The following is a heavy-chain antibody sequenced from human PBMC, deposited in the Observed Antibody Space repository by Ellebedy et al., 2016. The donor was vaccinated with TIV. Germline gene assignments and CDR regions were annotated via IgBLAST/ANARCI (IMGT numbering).Heavy chain of an antibody. V-gene: IGHV4-34*01. CDR1: GGSFSGYY. Sequence: MPSETLSLTCAVYGGSFSGYYWSWIRQPPGKGLEWIGEINHSGSTNYNPSLKSRVTVSVDTSKNQFSLKLSSVTAADTAVYYCARRGMATSFDYWGQGTLVTVSS. CDR3: ARRGMATSFDY. J-gene: IGHJ4*02. CDR2: INHSGST. D-gene: IGHD5-24*01.